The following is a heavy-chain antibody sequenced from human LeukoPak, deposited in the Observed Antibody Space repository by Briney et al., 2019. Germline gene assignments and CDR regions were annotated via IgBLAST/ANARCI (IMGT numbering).Heavy chain of an antibody. Sequence: PGGSLRLSCAASGFTFSNYGMNWVRQAPGKRLEWVSTISSTSGYIYYADSVKGRFTISRDNAKNSLYLQMNSLRAEDTAVYYCARDSGWSNYYFDYWGQGTLVTVSS. V-gene: IGHV3-21*01. J-gene: IGHJ4*02. CDR2: ISSTSGYI. CDR3: ARDSGWSNYYFDY. D-gene: IGHD2-15*01. CDR1: GFTFSNYG.